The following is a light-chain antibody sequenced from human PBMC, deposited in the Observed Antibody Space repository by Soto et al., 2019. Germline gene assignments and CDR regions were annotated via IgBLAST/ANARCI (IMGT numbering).Light chain of an antibody. Sequence: QSVLTQPASVSGSPGQSIAISCTGTSSDVGAYNYVSWYQQYPGKVPKLMIYDVSSRPSGVSYRFSGSKSGNTASLTISGLQAEDEADYYCCSYTTTSIYVFGSGTKLTVL. CDR2: DVS. CDR1: SSDVGAYNY. V-gene: IGLV2-14*03. CDR3: CSYTTTSIYV. J-gene: IGLJ1*01.